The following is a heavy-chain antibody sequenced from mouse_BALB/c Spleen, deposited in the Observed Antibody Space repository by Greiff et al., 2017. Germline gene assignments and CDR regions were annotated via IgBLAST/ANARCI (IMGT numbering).Heavy chain of an antibody. CDR3: TRWGTVVAYYYAMDY. D-gene: IGHD1-1*01. V-gene: IGHV1S81*02. Sequence: VQLQESGAELVKPGASVKLSCKASGYTFTSYYMYWVKQRPGQGLEWIGEINPSNGGTNFNEKFKSKATLTVDKSSSTAYMQLSSLTSEDSAVYYCTRWGTVVAYYYAMDYWGQGTSVTVSS. J-gene: IGHJ4*01. CDR2: INPSNGGT. CDR1: GYTFTSYY.